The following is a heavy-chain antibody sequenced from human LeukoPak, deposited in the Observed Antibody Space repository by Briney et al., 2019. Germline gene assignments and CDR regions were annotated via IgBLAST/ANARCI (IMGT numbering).Heavy chain of an antibody. CDR1: GFTFSSHS. CDR3: AREGLRGGDDY. V-gene: IGHV3-48*01. J-gene: IGHJ4*02. CDR2: ISSSTSTI. Sequence: GGSLRLSCAASGFTFSSHSMTWVRQAPGKGLEWVSYISSSTSTIYYADSVKGRFTISRDNAKNSLYLQMNSLRAEDTAVYYCAREGLRGGDDYWGQGTLVTVSS. D-gene: IGHD3-16*01.